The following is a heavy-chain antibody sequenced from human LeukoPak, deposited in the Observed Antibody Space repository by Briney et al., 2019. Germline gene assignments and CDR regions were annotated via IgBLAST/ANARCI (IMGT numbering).Heavy chain of an antibody. J-gene: IGHJ4*02. CDR2: IDGSSDTT. D-gene: IGHD6-19*01. Sequence: PGGSLRLSCAASGFTFSNYAMSWVRQAPGKGLEWVSAIDGSSDTTYYADSVKGRFTISRDKSKNTLYLQVSSLRAEDTAVYYCAKSQWLVRWGNFDYWGQGTLVTVSS. CDR3: AKSQWLVRWGNFDY. V-gene: IGHV3-23*01. CDR1: GFTFSNYA.